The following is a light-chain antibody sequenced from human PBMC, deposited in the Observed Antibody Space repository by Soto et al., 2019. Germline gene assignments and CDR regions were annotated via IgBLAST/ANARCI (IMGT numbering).Light chain of an antibody. CDR1: QSVSTRS. V-gene: IGKV3-20*01. J-gene: IGKJ1*01. CDR2: GAS. CDR3: QQYDSSPRT. Sequence: EIVLTQSRGTLSLSRWERATLAFRASQSVSTRSLAWYQQKPGQAPRLLISGASSRAADIPDRFSGSGSGTDFTLTINRLEPGDFAVYCCQQYDSSPRTFGQGTKVDIK.